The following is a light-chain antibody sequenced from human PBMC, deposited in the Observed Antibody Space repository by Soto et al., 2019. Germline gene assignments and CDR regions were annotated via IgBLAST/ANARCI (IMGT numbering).Light chain of an antibody. V-gene: IGLV2-8*01. J-gene: IGLJ1*01. CDR1: SSDVGGYNF. CDR3: SSYAGSSNV. CDR2: EVS. Sequence: QSVLTQPPSASGSPGQSVTISCTGTSSDVGGYNFVSWYQQHPGKAPKLMIYEVSKRPSGVPDRFSGSKSGNTASLTVSGLQTEDEADYDCSSYAGSSNVFGTGTQVTVL.